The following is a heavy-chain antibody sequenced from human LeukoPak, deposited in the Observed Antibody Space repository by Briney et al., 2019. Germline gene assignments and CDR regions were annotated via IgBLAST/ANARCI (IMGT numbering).Heavy chain of an antibody. CDR1: GFPFSSYY. CDR3: AREDTALVIAY. J-gene: IGHJ4*02. CDR2: IKQDGSEK. Sequence: PGGSLRLSCVVSGFPFSSYYMSWVRQAPGKGLEWVANIKQDGSEKNYVDSVKGRFTLSRDNSKNTLYLQMNSLRVEDTAVYYCAREDTALVIAYWGQGTLVTVSS. V-gene: IGHV3-7*01. D-gene: IGHD5-18*01.